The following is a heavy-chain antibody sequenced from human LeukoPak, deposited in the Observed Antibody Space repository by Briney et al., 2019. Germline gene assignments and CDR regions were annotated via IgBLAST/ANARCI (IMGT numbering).Heavy chain of an antibody. CDR3: AQKDADTTMVPHY. CDR2: VYWNDAK. V-gene: IGHV2-5*01. D-gene: IGHD5-18*01. CDR1: GFSLSSPGVG. Sequence: SGPTLVNPTQTLTLTCTCSGFSLSSPGVGVGWIRQPPGKALEWLALVYWNDAKRYSPSLRSRLTITKDSTQKQVVLTMTKTDPVDTATYYCAQKDADTTMVPHYWGQGILVTVSS. J-gene: IGHJ4*02.